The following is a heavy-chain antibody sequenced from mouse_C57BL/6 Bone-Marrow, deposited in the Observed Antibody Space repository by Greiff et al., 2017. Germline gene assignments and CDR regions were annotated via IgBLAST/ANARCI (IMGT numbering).Heavy chain of an antibody. Sequence: EVMLVESGGGLVKPGGSLKLSCAASGFTFSSYTMSWVRQTPEKRLQWVAAISGGGGNTNSPDSVKGRFTISRDNDKNILYLQMSSLRSGDTALYYCTRQVTTVLATKYFDVWGTGTTVTVSS. CDR1: GFTFSSYT. D-gene: IGHD1-1*01. CDR3: TRQVTTVLATKYFDV. J-gene: IGHJ1*03. CDR2: ISGGGGNT. V-gene: IGHV5-9*01.